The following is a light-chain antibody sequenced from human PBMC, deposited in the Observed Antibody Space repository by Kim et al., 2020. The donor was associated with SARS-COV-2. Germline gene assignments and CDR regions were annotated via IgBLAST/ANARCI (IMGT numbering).Light chain of an antibody. CDR3: QQYGSSPYS. CDR2: GAS. CDR1: QSVSSSY. V-gene: IGKV3-20*01. J-gene: IGKJ2*03. Sequence: LSPGERATLSCRARQSVSSSYLAWYQQKPGQAPRLLIYGASSRATGIPDRFSDSGSGTDFTLTISRLEPEDFAVYYCQQYGSSPYSFGQGTKLEIK.